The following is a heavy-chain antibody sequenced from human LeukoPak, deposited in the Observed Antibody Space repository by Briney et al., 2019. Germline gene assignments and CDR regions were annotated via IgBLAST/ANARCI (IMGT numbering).Heavy chain of an antibody. V-gene: IGHV4-31*03. D-gene: IGHD2-2*01. CDR2: IYYSGST. Sequence: SETLSLTCTVSGGSLSSGGYYWSWIRQHPGTGLEWIGYIYYSGSTYYNPSLKSRVTISVDTSKNQFSLKLSSVTAADTAVYYCARAAGGYCSSTSCYPIDYWGQGTLVTVSS. CDR3: ARAAGGYCSSTSCYPIDY. CDR1: GGSLSSGGYY. J-gene: IGHJ4*02.